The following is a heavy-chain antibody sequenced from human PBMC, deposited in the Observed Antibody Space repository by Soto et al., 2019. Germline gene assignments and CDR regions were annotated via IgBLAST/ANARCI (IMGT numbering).Heavy chain of an antibody. V-gene: IGHV3-30*18. D-gene: IGHD2-8*02. J-gene: IGHJ4*02. Sequence: QVQLVESGGGVVRPGRSLRLTCAASGFTFRNYGMHWVRQAPGKGLEWVAVISHDGSDKYYADSMKGRFIISRDNSENTLFLNMNSLKPEDTAVYYCAKENQPLVPDYLGQGTLVTVSS. CDR2: ISHDGSDK. CDR3: AKENQPLVPDY. CDR1: GFTFRNYG.